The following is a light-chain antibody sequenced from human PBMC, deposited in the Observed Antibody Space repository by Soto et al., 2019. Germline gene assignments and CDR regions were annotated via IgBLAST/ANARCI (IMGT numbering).Light chain of an antibody. J-gene: IGLJ2*01. CDR2: EVS. V-gene: IGLV2-14*01. CDR3: STYTGTKTVV. Sequence: QSVLTQPASVSGSPGQSITISCTGTSSDIGRYNYVSWYQQYPGKVPKLIIYEVSSRPSGVSNRFSASKSGSTASLTISGLQAEDEADYYCSTYTGTKTVVFGGGTKVTVL. CDR1: SSDIGRYNY.